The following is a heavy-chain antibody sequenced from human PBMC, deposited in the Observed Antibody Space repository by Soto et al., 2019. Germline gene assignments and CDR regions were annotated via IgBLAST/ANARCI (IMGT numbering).Heavy chain of an antibody. D-gene: IGHD1-26*01. CDR1: GGSISSYY. J-gene: IGHJ5*02. CDR3: ARGVKVGPTLGGNWFDP. Sequence: ETLSLTCTVSGGSISSYYWSWIRQPPGKGLEWIGYIYYSGSTNYNPSLKSRVTISVDTSKNQFSLKLSSVTAADTAVYYCARGVKVGPTLGGNWFDPWGQGTLVTVSS. V-gene: IGHV4-59*01. CDR2: IYYSGST.